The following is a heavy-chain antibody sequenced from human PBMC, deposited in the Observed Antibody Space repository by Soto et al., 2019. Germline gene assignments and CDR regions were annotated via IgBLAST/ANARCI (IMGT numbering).Heavy chain of an antibody. J-gene: IGHJ6*02. CDR3: ARDGSGYVLYGDTAYYHGMLV. D-gene: IGHD3-22*01. V-gene: IGHV6-1*01. CDR1: GDSVSSNSGA. CDR2: TYYRSKWYN. Sequence: PSQTLSLTCAISGDSVSSNSGAWNWIRQSPSRGLEWLGRTYYRSKWYNDFAISVRSRITINPDTSKNQFSLQLNSVTPEDTAVYYCARDGSGYVLYGDTAYYHGMLVWGRGTSVTVSS.